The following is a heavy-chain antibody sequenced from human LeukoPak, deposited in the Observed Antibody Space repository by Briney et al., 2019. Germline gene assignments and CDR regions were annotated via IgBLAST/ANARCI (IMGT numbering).Heavy chain of an antibody. V-gene: IGHV3-30-3*01. CDR1: GFTFSSYA. D-gene: IGHD1-26*01. CDR2: ISYDGSNK. J-gene: IGHJ5*01. Sequence: PGGSLRLSCAASGFTFSSYAMHWVRQAPGKGLEWVAVISYDGSNKYYADSVKGRFTLSRDNSKNTLYLQMNSLRDEDTAVYYCAKASGSYHMGDSWGQGTLVTVSS. CDR3: AKASGSYHMGDS.